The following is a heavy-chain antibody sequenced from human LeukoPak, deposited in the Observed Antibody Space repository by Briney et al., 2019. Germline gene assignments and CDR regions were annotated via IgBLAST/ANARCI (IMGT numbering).Heavy chain of an antibody. Sequence: SETLSLTCTVSGGSISSYYWSWIRQPAGKGLEWIGRIYTSGSTNHNPSLKSRVTMSVDTSKNQFSLKLSSVTAADTAVYYCARDWGYCSSTSCPYYYYYGMDVWGQGTTVTVSS. CDR2: IYTSGST. D-gene: IGHD2-2*01. CDR3: ARDWGYCSSTSCPYYYYYGMDV. J-gene: IGHJ6*02. CDR1: GGSISSYY. V-gene: IGHV4-4*07.